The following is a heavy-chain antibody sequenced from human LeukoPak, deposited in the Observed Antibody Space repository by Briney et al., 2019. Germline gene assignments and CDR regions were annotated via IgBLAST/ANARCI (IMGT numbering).Heavy chain of an antibody. J-gene: IGHJ4*02. CDR3: VKDLGVVRHYFDY. D-gene: IGHD3-3*01. CDR1: GFTFSNFA. CDR2: ISYNGNRT. V-gene: IGHV3-64D*09. Sequence: GGSLRLSCSASGFTFSNFAMHWVCQAPGKGLEYVSAISYNGNRTYYADSLKGRFTISRDNSKNTLYLQMSSLRVEDTAIYYCVKDLGVVRHYFDYWGQGTLVTVSS.